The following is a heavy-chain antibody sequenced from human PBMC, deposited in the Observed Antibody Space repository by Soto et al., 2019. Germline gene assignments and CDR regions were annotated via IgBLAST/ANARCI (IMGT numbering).Heavy chain of an antibody. J-gene: IGHJ6*02. CDR3: ASSAGRDHLLNYYGLNV. D-gene: IGHD6-13*01. Sequence: QVLLVQSSAEVKKPGSSVKVSCKASGGTFTSTAFSWVRQAPGQGLEWMGGIIPVLGTPNYAQKFQARLTVTADASTTTVHMELSSLRSDDTAIYYRASSAGRDHLLNYYGLNVWGQGTTVTVSS. CDR2: IIPVLGTP. CDR1: GGTFTSTA. V-gene: IGHV1-69*01.